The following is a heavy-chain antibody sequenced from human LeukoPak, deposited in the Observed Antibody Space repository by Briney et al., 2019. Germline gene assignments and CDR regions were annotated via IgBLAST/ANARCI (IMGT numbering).Heavy chain of an antibody. D-gene: IGHD3-22*01. Sequence: ASVKVSCKASGYTFTNYVIQWVRQAPGQGLEWMGWINAANGNTKYLQKFQGRVTIIRDTSASTAYMELSSLGSEDTAVYYCARDYYDSGGYYHFDYWGQGTLVTVSS. J-gene: IGHJ4*02. CDR1: GYTFTNYV. CDR3: ARDYYDSGGYYHFDY. V-gene: IGHV1-3*01. CDR2: INAANGNT.